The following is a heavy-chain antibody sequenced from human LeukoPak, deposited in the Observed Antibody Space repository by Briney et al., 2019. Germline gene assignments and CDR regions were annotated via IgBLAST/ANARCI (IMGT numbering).Heavy chain of an antibody. CDR3: ARQPAATAAFDI. Sequence: SETLSLTCTVSGGSISSYYWSWIRQPPGKGLEWIAYVHNNGETKHNPSLKSRDTILVDTPNNQISLRLSSVTAADTAMYYCARQPAATAAFDIWGLGTMVTVSS. CDR2: VHNNGET. CDR1: GGSISSYY. V-gene: IGHV4-59*08. D-gene: IGHD5-18*01. J-gene: IGHJ3*02.